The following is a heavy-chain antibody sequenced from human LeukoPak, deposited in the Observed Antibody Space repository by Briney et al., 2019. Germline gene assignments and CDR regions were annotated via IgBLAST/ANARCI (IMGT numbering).Heavy chain of an antibody. CDR3: AKEPREYCSSTSCPNWFDS. V-gene: IGHV3-23*01. CDR2: ISASGGTT. J-gene: IGHJ5*01. CDR1: GFTFNNYA. D-gene: IGHD2-2*01. Sequence: SGGSLRLSSAASGFTFNNYAMSWVRQAPGKGLEWVSAISASGGTTYYADSVKGRFTISRDNSENTLFLQMNSLRAEDTAVYYCAKEPREYCSSTSCPNWFDSWGQGTLVTVSS.